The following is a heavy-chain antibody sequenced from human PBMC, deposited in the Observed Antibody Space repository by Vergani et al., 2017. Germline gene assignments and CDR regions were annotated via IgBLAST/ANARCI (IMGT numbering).Heavy chain of an antibody. V-gene: IGHV3-73*01. CDR1: GFTFSGSA. J-gene: IGHJ4*02. CDR2: IRSKANSYAT. D-gene: IGHD1-26*01. CDR3: AKERGVGASYYFDY. Sequence: EVQLVESGGGLVQPGGSLKLSCAASGFTFSGSAMHWVRQASGKGLELVGRIRSKANSYATAYAASVKGRFTISRDDSKNTAYLQMNSLRAEDTAVYYCAKERGVGASYYFDYWGQGTLVTVSS.